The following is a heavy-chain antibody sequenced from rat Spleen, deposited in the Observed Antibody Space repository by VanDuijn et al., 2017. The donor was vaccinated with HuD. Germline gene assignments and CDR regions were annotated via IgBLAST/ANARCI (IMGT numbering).Heavy chain of an antibody. CDR2: ITNTGDYT. CDR3: ARHGGLRNWFAY. D-gene: IGHD1-7*01. J-gene: IGHJ3*01. Sequence: EVQLVESGGGLVQPGRSLKLSCVASGFTFNNYWMTWIRQTPGKGLEWVASITNTGDYTYYPDSVKGRFTISRDNARSTLYLQLNSLRSEDTATYYCARHGGLRNWFAYWGQGTLVTVSS. V-gene: IGHV5-31*01. CDR1: GFTFNNYW.